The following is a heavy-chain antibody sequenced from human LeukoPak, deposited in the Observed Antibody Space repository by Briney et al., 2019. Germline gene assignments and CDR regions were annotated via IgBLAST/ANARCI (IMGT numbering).Heavy chain of an antibody. CDR3: TRQHSGGMDV. D-gene: IGHD6-13*01. Sequence: SQTLSLTCAISGDSVSSKSAAWNWIRQSPSRGLEYLGRTYYRSKWYNEYAVSVKRRVIINPDTSKNQFSLQLNSVTPEDTAAYYCTRQHSGGMDVWGQGTTVTVSS. V-gene: IGHV6-1*01. J-gene: IGHJ6*02. CDR2: TYYRSKWYN. CDR1: GDSVSSKSAA.